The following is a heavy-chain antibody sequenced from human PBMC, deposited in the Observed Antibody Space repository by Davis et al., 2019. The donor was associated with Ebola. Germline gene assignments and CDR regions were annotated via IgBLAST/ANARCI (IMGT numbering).Heavy chain of an antibody. V-gene: IGHV3-30*12. J-gene: IGHJ4*02. CDR1: APSFSSYC. CDR3: ARNLDSSGWYPLLDY. D-gene: IGHD6-19*01. Sequence: SLSLSCAASAPSFSSYCMHCVSQAPDKGLEWVAAISYDGSNKYDADSVKGRFTISRDNSKNTLYLQMNSLRAEDTAVYYCARNLDSSGWYPLLDYWGQGTLVTVSS. CDR2: ISYDGSNK.